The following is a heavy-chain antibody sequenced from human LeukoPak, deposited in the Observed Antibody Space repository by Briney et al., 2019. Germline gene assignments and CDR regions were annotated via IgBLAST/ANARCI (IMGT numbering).Heavy chain of an antibody. Sequence: SETLSLTCAVSGGSISSSTYYWGWIRQPPGKGLEWIGSVYYNGSAYYNPSLKSRVTISVDTSKNQFSLKLSSVTAADTAVYYCARQYYDFWSGCYYYYMDVWGKGTTVTVSS. J-gene: IGHJ6*03. V-gene: IGHV4-39*01. D-gene: IGHD3-3*01. CDR3: ARQYYDFWSGCYYYYMDV. CDR2: VYYNGSA. CDR1: GGSISSSTYY.